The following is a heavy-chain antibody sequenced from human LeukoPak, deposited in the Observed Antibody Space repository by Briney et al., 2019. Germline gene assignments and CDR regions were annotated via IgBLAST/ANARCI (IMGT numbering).Heavy chain of an antibody. D-gene: IGHD1-14*01. V-gene: IGHV3-23*01. J-gene: IGHJ4*02. CDR3: AAGHQTSPEGY. CDR2: IGVRT. CDR1: GFSITDWP. Sequence: GGSLRLSCAASGFSITDWPLSWVRQAPGEGLDWGAAIGVRTRYADSVKGRFTISRDGSKNTLYLQMSSLTVEDTAIYFCAAGHQTSPEGYWGQGTLVSVAS.